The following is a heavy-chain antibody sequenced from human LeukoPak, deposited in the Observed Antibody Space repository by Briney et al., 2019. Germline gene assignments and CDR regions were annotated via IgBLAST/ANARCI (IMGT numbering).Heavy chain of an antibody. D-gene: IGHD3-10*01. CDR3: ARDVEGSGSYYSP. J-gene: IGHJ4*02. CDR2: IKQDGSEK. Sequence: PGGSLRLSCAASGFTSSRYWMTWVRQAPGKGLEWVANIKQDGSEKNYVASVKGRFTISRDNAKNSLYLQMNSLRAEDTAVYYCARDVEGSGSYYSPWGQGTRVTVSS. CDR1: GFTSSRYW. V-gene: IGHV3-7*01.